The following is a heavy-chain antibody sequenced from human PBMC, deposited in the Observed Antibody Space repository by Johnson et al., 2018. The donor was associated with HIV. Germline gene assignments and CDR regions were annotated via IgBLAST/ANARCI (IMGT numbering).Heavy chain of an antibody. CDR1: GFAFGDYA. V-gene: IGHV3-49*04. J-gene: IGHJ3*02. CDR3: TSPNFWSGPPAGGDAFEM. Sequence: VQLMESGGDLVQPGRSLRLSCTASGFAFGDYAMTWVRQAPGKGLEWVGLIRSKAYGGTTEYAASVTGRFIISRDDSKSIGYLQMNSLKAEDTAVYYCTSPNFWSGPPAGGDAFEMWGQGTMVTVS. D-gene: IGHD3-3*01. CDR2: IRSKAYGGTT.